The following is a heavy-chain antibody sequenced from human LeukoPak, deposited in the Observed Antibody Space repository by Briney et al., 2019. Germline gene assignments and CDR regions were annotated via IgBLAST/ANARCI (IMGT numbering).Heavy chain of an antibody. CDR2: IYYSGST. CDR3: ARLGVETTGKNG. Sequence: SETLSLTCTVSGGSISSSSYYWGWIRQPPGKGLEWIGSIYYSGSTYYHPSLKSRVTISVDTSKNQFSLKLSSVTAADTAVYYCARLGVETTGKNGWGQGTLVTVSS. V-gene: IGHV4-39*01. J-gene: IGHJ4*02. D-gene: IGHD4-17*01. CDR1: GGSISSSSYY.